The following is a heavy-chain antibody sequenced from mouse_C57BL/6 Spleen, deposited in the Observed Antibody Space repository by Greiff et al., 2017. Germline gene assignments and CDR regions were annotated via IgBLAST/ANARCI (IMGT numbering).Heavy chain of an antibody. CDR3: ARDYYGSSHYFDY. D-gene: IGHD1-1*01. CDR1: GYSFTDYN. J-gene: IGHJ2*01. Sequence: VQLQQSGPELVKPGASVKISCKASGYSFTDYNMNWVKQSNGKSLEWIGVINPNNGTTSYNQKFKGKATLTVDQSSSTAYMQLNRLTSEDSAVYYSARDYYGSSHYFDYWGQGTTLTVSS. CDR2: INPNNGTT. V-gene: IGHV1-39*01.